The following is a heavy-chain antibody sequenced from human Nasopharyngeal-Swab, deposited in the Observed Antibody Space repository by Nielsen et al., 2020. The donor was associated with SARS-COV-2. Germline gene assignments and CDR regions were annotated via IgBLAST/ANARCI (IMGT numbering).Heavy chain of an antibody. D-gene: IGHD6-13*01. V-gene: IGHV4-39*01. J-gene: IGHJ4*02. CDR3: ATLSSSWYEYYFDY. CDR2: IYYGGST. CDR1: GGSISSSTYY. Sequence: SETLSLTCTVSGGSISSSTYYWAWIRQPPGKGLEWIGSIYYGGSTYYNPSLKSRVTISVDTSKNQFSLKLSSVTAADTAGYYCATLSSSWYEYYFDYWGQGTLVTVSS.